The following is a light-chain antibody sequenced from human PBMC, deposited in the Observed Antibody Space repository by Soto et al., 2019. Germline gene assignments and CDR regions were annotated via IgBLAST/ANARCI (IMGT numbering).Light chain of an antibody. CDR3: QQYDSSPRT. CDR2: DTS. J-gene: IGKJ1*01. V-gene: IGKV3-15*01. CDR1: QGIGDT. Sequence: EVVLTQSPATLSVSPGEGVTLSCRASQGIGDTLAWYQHKPGQTPRLLIYDTSARATGVPARFSGSRSGTDFTLTINRLEPEDFAVYYCQQYDSSPRTFGQGTKVDIK.